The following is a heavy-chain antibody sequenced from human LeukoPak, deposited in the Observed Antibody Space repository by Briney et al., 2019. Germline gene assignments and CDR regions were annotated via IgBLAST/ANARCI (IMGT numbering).Heavy chain of an antibody. V-gene: IGHV4-31*03. CDR2: IYYSGST. CDR3: ARGFYGGNSPSWFDP. J-gene: IGHJ5*02. Sequence: SETLSLTCTVSGGSISSGDYYWSWIRQHPGKGLEWIGYIYYSGSTYYNPSLKSRVTISVDTSKNQFSLKLSSVTAADTAVYYCARGFYGGNSPSWFDPWGQGTLVTVSS. D-gene: IGHD4-23*01. CDR1: GGSISSGDYY.